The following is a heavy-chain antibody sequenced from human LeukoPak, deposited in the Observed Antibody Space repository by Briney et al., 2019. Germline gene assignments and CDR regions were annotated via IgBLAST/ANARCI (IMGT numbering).Heavy chain of an antibody. CDR3: ARVDGAGGDY. V-gene: IGHV3-21*01. Sequence: PGGSLRLSCAASGFTFSSYSMNLVRQAPGKGLEWVSSISSSSSYIYYADSVKGRFTISRDNAKNSLYLQMNSLRAEDTAVYYCARVDGAGGDYWGQGTLVTVSS. J-gene: IGHJ4*02. CDR2: ISSSSSYI. D-gene: IGHD5-24*01. CDR1: GFTFSSYS.